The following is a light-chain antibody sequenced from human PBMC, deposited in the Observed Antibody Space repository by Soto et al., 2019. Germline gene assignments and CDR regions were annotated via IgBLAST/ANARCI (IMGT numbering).Light chain of an antibody. CDR1: QSIGTW. CDR3: QQYNIYPYT. CDR2: KAS. J-gene: IGKJ2*01. Sequence: DIQMTQSPSILSASVGDRVTITCRASQSIGTWLAWYQQKPGKAPKVLIHKASSLESGVPSRFSGSGSGTEFTLTISSLQPDDFATYYCQQYNIYPYTFGQGTKVEIK. V-gene: IGKV1-5*03.